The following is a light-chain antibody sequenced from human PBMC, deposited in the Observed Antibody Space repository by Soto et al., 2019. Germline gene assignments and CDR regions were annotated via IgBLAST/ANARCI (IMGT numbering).Light chain of an antibody. V-gene: IGLV7-43*01. J-gene: IGLJ3*02. CDR1: SGPVTSGYF. CDR3: LLYYVGLPV. Sequence: QTVVTQEPSLTVSPGGTVTLTCASSSGPVTSGYFPGWIQQKPGQAPRALIYSTTNKHSWTPARFSGSVVGGRAALTLSGVQPEDEGDYYCLLYYVGLPVFGGGTKLTVL. CDR2: STT.